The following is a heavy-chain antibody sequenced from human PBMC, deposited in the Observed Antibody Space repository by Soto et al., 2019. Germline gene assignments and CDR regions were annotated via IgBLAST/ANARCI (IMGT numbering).Heavy chain of an antibody. CDR3: ARGEKIRDFWSGSDLADDYYDYGMDA. CDR1: GYTFTSYA. D-gene: IGHD3-3*01. CDR2: VNAGNGNT. J-gene: IGHJ6*02. V-gene: IGHV1-3*01. Sequence: VSGKVSCKASGYTFTSYAMHWVRQAPGQRLEWMGWVNAGNGNTKYSQKFQGRVTITRDTSASTAYMELSSLRSEDTAVYYCARGEKIRDFWSGSDLADDYYDYGMDAWGQGTTVTSP.